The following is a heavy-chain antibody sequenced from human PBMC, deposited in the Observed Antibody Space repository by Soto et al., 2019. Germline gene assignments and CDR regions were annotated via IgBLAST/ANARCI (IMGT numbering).Heavy chain of an antibody. D-gene: IGHD2-15*01. CDR1: GGTFSSYA. J-gene: IGHJ6*02. V-gene: IGHV1-69*01. Sequence: QVQLVQSGAEVKKPGSSVKVSCKASGGTFSSYAISWVRQAPGQGLEWMGGIIPIFGTANYAKKFQGRVTITADESTSTAYMELSSLRSEDTAVYYCARTDIVVVVAATHDYYYYGMDVWGQGTTVTVSS. CDR3: ARTDIVVVVAATHDYYYYGMDV. CDR2: IIPIFGTA.